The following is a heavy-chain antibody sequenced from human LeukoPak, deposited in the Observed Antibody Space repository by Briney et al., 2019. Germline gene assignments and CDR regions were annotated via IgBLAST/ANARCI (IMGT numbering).Heavy chain of an antibody. V-gene: IGHV4-59*12. CDR3: ARDGTVTTNFDY. CDR1: GGAISRYY. Sequence: SETLSLTCSVSGGAISRYYWSWIRQPPGKGLEWIGYIYYSGSTNYNPSLKSRVTLSVDTSKNQFSLKLNSVTAADTAVYYCARDGTVTTNFDYWGQGTLVTVSS. CDR2: IYYSGST. D-gene: IGHD4-17*01. J-gene: IGHJ4*02.